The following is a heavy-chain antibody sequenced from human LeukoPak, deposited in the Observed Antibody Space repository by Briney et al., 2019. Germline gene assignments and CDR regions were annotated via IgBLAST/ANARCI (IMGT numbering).Heavy chain of an antibody. Sequence: SETLSLTCSVSGDSISSFYWNWIRQSPGKRLEWIGNIHYSGSSNYNPSLKSRVTISIDTSRKQFFLKLSSVTAADTAVYYCALAPNSNWFDFWGQGTLVTVSS. V-gene: IGHV4-59*08. J-gene: IGHJ5*01. CDR1: GDSISSFY. CDR2: IHYSGSS. CDR3: ALAPNSNWFDF. D-gene: IGHD2-8*01.